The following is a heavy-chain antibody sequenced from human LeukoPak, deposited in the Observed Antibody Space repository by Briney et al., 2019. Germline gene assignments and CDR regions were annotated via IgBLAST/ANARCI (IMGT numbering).Heavy chain of an antibody. D-gene: IGHD3-22*01. V-gene: IGHV1-2*02. CDR1: GYTFTGYY. J-gene: IGHJ6*02. CDR2: INPNSGGT. Sequence: ASVKLSCKASGYTFTGYYMHWVRQAPGQGLEWMGWINPNSGGTNYAQKFQGRVTMTRDTSISTAYMELSRLRSDDTAVYYCARDYDSSGYYGAWYYYGMDVWGQGTTVTVSS. CDR3: ARDYDSSGYYGAWYYYGMDV.